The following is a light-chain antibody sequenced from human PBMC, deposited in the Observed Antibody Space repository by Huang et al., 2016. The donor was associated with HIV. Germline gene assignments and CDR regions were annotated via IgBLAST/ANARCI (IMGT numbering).Light chain of an antibody. V-gene: IGKV3-15*01. J-gene: IGKJ3*01. Sequence: IIMIQSPATLSVSPGDRATLSCSTSQSVRRNLAWYQQQARQAPSLLIFGASTRATGVPARFSGSGSVTEFTLTISNVQSEDFAVYYCQHYNNWPLFTFGPGTKVDIK. CDR3: QHYNNWPLFT. CDR1: QSVRRN. CDR2: GAS.